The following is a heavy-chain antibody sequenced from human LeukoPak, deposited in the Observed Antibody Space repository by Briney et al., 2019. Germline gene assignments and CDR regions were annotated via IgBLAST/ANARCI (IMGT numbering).Heavy chain of an antibody. CDR3: ARDRLGADDFDY. V-gene: IGHV3-7*01. CDR1: GFTFSSYS. CDR2: IKQDGSEK. Sequence: GGSLRLSCAASGFTFSSYSMNWVRQAPGKGLEWVANIKQDGSEKYYVDSVKGRFTISRDNAKNSLYLQMNSLRAEDTAVYYCARDRLGADDFDYWGQGTLVTVSS. D-gene: IGHD1-26*01. J-gene: IGHJ4*02.